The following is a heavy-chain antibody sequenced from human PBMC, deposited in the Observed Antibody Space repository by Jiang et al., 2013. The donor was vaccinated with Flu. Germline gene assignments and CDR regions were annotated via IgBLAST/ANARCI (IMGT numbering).Heavy chain of an antibody. CDR1: GYTFTSYY. J-gene: IGHJ4*02. CDR2: INPSGGST. CDR3: ARDPGGEADSSGWYGGLDY. V-gene: IGHV1-46*01. D-gene: IGHD6-19*01. Sequence: SGAEVKKPGASVKVSCKASGYTFTSYYMHWVRQAPGQGLEWMGIINPSGGSTSYAQKFQGRVTMTRDTSTSTVYMELSSLRSEDTAVYYCARDPGGEADSSGWYGGLDYWGQGTLVTVSS.